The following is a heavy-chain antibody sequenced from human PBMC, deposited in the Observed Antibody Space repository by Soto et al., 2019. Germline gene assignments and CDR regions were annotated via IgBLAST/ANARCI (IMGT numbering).Heavy chain of an antibody. Sequence: QVQLVESGGGVVQSGRSLTLSCAASGFSLRTSGMHWLRRAPGKGLEWVGFIWYDGTKRFYANSVKGRSTISKDNSNNILYLQMRCLRAEDTAVYYCARDVVTAVAGSVNFFDPWGQGTLVTVSS. CDR2: IWYDGTKR. D-gene: IGHD6-19*01. J-gene: IGHJ5*02. CDR3: ARDVVTAVAGSVNFFDP. V-gene: IGHV3-33*01. CDR1: GFSLRTSG.